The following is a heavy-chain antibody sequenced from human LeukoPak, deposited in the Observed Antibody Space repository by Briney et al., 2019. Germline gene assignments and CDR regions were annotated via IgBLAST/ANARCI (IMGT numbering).Heavy chain of an antibody. CDR3: ARDSASHGRFDY. Sequence: GGSLRLSCAASGFTFINYAMSWVRQAPGKGLEWVSVISGSGSSTYYADSVKGRFTISRDDSKNTLYLQMNSLRAEDTAVYFCARDSASHGRFDYWGQGTLVTVSS. CDR2: ISGSGSST. CDR1: GFTFINYA. J-gene: IGHJ4*02. V-gene: IGHV3-23*01. D-gene: IGHD2-8*01.